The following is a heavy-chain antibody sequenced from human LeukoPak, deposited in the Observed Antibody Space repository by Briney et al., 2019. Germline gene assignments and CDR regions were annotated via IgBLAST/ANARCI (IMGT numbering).Heavy chain of an antibody. V-gene: IGHV5-51*01. Sequence: GESLKISRKGSGYSFASSWIGWVRQLPGKGLEWMGIIYPDDSDTRYSPSFEGQITISVDKSISTAYLQWSSLKASDTAVYYCARHGHCTNGVCYSNYYYHMDVWGKGTTVTVS. J-gene: IGHJ6*03. CDR1: GYSFASSW. D-gene: IGHD2-8*01. CDR2: IYPDDSDT. CDR3: ARHGHCTNGVCYSNYYYHMDV.